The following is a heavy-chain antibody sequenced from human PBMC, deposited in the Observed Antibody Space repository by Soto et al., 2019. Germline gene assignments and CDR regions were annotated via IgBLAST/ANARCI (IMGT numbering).Heavy chain of an antibody. J-gene: IGHJ4*02. CDR1: GGSFSGYY. CDR2: INHSGST. Sequence: QVQLQQWGAGLLKPSETLSLTCAVYGGSFSGYYWSWIRQPPGKGLEWIGEINHSGSTNYNPSLKSRVNISVDTSKNQFSLKLSSVTAADTAVYYCAGYNWNDGLDYWGQGTLVTVSS. V-gene: IGHV4-34*01. CDR3: AGYNWNDGLDY. D-gene: IGHD1-1*01.